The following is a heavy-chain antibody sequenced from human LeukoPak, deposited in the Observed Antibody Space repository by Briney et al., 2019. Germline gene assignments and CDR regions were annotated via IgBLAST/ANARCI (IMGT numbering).Heavy chain of an antibody. CDR1: GYTFTSYG. V-gene: IGHV1-18*01. CDR3: ARDAAMAFFDY. J-gene: IGHJ4*02. Sequence: EASVKVSCKASGYTFTSYGISWVRQAPGQGLEWMGWISAYNGNTNYAQKLQGRVTMATDTSTSTAYMELRSLRSDDTAVYYCARDAAMAFFDYWGQGTLVTVSS. CDR2: ISAYNGNT. D-gene: IGHD5-18*01.